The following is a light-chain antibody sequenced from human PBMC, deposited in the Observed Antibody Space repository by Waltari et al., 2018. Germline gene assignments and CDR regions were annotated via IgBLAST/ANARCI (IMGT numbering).Light chain of an antibody. J-gene: IGKJ5*01. CDR3: QQYNNWPPIT. CDR2: GAS. V-gene: IGKV3-15*01. CDR1: QSVSSN. Sequence: EIVMTQSPATVSVSPGERATLPGRASQSVSSNLAWYQQKPGQAPRLLIYGASTRATGIPARFSGSGSGTEFTLTISSLQSEDFAVYYCQQYNNWPPITFGQGTRLEIK.